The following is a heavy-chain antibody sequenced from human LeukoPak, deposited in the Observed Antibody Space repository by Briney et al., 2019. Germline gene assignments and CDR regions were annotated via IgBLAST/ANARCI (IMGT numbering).Heavy chain of an antibody. Sequence: GRSLRLSGAASGFTFSSYSMNWVRQAPGKGLEWVSHITASGTAMFYADSVKGRFTISRDNAKNSLYLQMNSLRDEDTAVYYCASSGSYRFDYWGQGTLVTVSS. CDR1: GFTFSSYS. J-gene: IGHJ4*02. CDR2: ITASGTAM. V-gene: IGHV3-48*02. CDR3: ASSGSYRFDY. D-gene: IGHD1-26*01.